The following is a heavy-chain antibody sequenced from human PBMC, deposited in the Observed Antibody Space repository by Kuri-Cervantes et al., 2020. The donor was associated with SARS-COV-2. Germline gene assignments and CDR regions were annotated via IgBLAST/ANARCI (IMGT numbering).Heavy chain of an antibody. V-gene: IGHV3-48*01. CDR1: GFTFSSYS. J-gene: IGHJ4*02. Sequence: GESLKISCAASGFTFSSYSMNWVPQAPGKGLEWVSYISSSSSTIYYADSVKGRFTISRDNAKNSLYLQMNSLRAEDTAVYYCARDSSSGWFSYWGQGTLVTVSS. CDR2: ISSSSSTI. D-gene: IGHD6-19*01. CDR3: ARDSSSGWFSY.